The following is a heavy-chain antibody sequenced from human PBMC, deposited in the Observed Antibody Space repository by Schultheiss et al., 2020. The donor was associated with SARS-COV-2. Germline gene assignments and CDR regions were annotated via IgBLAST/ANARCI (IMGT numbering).Heavy chain of an antibody. CDR3: ARVNEWLLDAFDI. V-gene: IGHV1-69*05. CDR2: IIPIFGTA. D-gene: IGHD3-3*01. Sequence: SVKVSCKASGGTFSSYAISWVRQAPGQGLEWMGGIIPIFGTANYAQKFQGRVTMTTDTSTSTAYMELRSLRSDDTAVYYCARVNEWLLDAFDIWGQGTMVTVSS. J-gene: IGHJ3*02. CDR1: GGTFSSYA.